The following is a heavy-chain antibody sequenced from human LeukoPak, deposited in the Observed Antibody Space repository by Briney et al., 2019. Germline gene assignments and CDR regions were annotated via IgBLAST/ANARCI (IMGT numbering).Heavy chain of an antibody. V-gene: IGHV3-49*04. J-gene: IGHJ3*02. CDR1: GFIFGDYA. Sequence: GGSLRLSCRASGFIFGDYAMSWVRQAPGKGLEWVGFIGSKAYGGTTEYAASVKGRFTISRDNSKSIAHLQMNSVETEDTAVYFCTRDRVNSGWTHGAFDIWGQGTMVTVSS. CDR3: TRDRVNSGWTHGAFDI. D-gene: IGHD6-19*01. CDR2: IGSKAYGGTT.